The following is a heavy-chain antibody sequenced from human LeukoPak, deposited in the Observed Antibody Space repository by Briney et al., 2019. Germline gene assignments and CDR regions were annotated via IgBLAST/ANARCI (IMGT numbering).Heavy chain of an antibody. D-gene: IGHD3/OR15-3a*01. CDR2: IKKDGSET. CDR1: GFTFSTYW. J-gene: IGHJ4*02. CDR3: ARKGLGDY. Sequence: GGSLRLSCAASGFTFSTYWMNWVRQAPGKGLEWVANIKKDGSETNYVDSVKGRFTISRDNAKNSLLLQMNSLRAEDTAVYYCARKGLGDYWGQGTLVTVSS. V-gene: IGHV3-7*01.